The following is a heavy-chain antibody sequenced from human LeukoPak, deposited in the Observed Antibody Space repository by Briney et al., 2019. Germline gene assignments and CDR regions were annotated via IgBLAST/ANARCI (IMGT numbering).Heavy chain of an antibody. J-gene: IGHJ4*02. CDR1: GYTFTSYG. Sequence: ASVKVSCKASGYTFTSYGISWVRQAPGQGLEWMGWISAYNGNTNYAQKLQGRVTMTTDTSTSTAYMELRSLRSDGTAVYYCARDSRTYYDFWSGYSSTLYFDYWGQGTLVTVSS. CDR3: ARDSRTYYDFWSGYSSTLYFDY. CDR2: ISAYNGNT. D-gene: IGHD3-3*01. V-gene: IGHV1-18*01.